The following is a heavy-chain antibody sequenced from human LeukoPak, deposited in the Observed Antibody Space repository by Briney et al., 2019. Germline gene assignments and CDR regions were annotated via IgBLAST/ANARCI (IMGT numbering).Heavy chain of an antibody. CDR2: IYHSGST. D-gene: IGHD3-16*01. J-gene: IGHJ4*02. CDR1: GGSISSSNW. Sequence: SETLSLTCAVSGGSISSSNWWSWVRQPPGKGLEWIGEIYHSGSTNYNPSLKGRVTISVDKSKNQFSLKLSSVTAADTAVYYCASTALGGTFDYWGQGTLVTVSS. V-gene: IGHV4-4*02. CDR3: ASTALGGTFDY.